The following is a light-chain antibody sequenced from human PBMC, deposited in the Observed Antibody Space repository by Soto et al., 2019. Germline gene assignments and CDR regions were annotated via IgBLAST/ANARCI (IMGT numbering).Light chain of an antibody. J-gene: IGKJ5*01. CDR3: RQRSNWPTWT. CDR2: YAX. V-gene: IGKV3D-11*03. Sequence: VLTQSPGALSLSPGERATLACRASQDVSSNLQVWYVQQPGQAPRLLXXYAXTRATGIPARFSGSGSGRDFTLTISSLEPEDFAVSYCRQRSNWPTWTFGQGARLEIK. CDR1: QDVSSN.